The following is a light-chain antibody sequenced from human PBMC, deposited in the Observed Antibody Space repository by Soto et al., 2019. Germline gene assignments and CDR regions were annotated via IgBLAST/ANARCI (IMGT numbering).Light chain of an antibody. CDR3: QQYGSSLWT. V-gene: IGKV1-9*01. J-gene: IGKJ1*01. Sequence: IQLTQSPSSLSASVGDSVTITCRASKAIGSSFAWYQQKPGKVPEVLIYGASTLQNGVPSRFSGSGSGTDFTLTISRLEPEDFAVYYCQQYGSSLWTFGQGTKVEIK. CDR1: KAIGSS. CDR2: GAS.